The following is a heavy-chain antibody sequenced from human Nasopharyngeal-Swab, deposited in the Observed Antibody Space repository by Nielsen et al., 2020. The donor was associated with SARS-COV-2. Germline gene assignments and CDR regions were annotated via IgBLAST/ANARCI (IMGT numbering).Heavy chain of an antibody. J-gene: IGHJ4*02. CDR3: ARGEMATTSFDY. CDR2: IYYSGST. CDR1: GGSISSYY. V-gene: IGHV4-59*01. Sequence: SETLSLTCTVSGGSISSYYWSWIRQPPGKGLEWIGYIYYSGSTNYNPSLKSRVTISVDTSKNQFSLKLSSVTAVDTAVYYCARGEMATTSFDYWGQGTLVTVSS. D-gene: IGHD5-24*01.